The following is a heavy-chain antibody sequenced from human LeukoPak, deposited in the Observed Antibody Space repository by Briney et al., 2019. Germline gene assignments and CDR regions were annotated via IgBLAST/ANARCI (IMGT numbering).Heavy chain of an antibody. CDR2: IGPTGGHT. Sequence: PGGSLRLSCAASGLISSIKAMCWVRQVPGKGLEWVSAIGPTGGHTYYADSVKGRFTISRDNSKNTVYLQMNSLRDEDTAGYYCAKPVFTIPAVEDYWGQGTLVTVSS. D-gene: IGHD3-10*01. CDR3: AKPVFTIPAVEDY. J-gene: IGHJ4*02. CDR1: GLISSIKA. V-gene: IGHV3-23*01.